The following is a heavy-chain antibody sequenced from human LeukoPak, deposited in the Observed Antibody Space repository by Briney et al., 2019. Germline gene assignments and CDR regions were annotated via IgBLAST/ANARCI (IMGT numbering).Heavy chain of an antibody. CDR3: ARDRYCSSTSCYEDY. Sequence: GGSLRLSCAASGFTFSSYSMNWVRQAPGKGLEWVSSISSSSSYIYYADSVKGRLTISRDNAKNSLYLQMNSLRAEDTAVYYCARDRYCSSTSCYEDYWGQGTLVTVSS. V-gene: IGHV3-21*01. CDR1: GFTFSSYS. J-gene: IGHJ4*02. CDR2: ISSSSSYI. D-gene: IGHD2-2*01.